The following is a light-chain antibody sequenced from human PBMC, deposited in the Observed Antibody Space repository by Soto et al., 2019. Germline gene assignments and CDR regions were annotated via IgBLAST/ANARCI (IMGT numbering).Light chain of an antibody. CDR3: SSYTSSSTHWV. J-gene: IGLJ3*02. CDR2: EVS. V-gene: IGLV2-14*01. CDR1: SSDVGGYNY. Sequence: QSALTQPASVSGSPGQSITISCTGNSSDVGGYNYVSWYQQHPGKAPKLMIYEVSNRPSGVSNRFSGSKSGNTASLTISGRQAEDEAGYYCSSYTSSSTHWVFGGGTKLTVL.